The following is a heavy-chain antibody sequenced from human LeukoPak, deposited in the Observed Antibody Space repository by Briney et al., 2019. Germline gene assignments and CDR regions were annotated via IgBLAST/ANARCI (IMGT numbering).Heavy chain of an antibody. CDR2: IYYSGST. CDR3: ARHMVRGVIPVVGGIGLDY. D-gene: IGHD3-10*01. V-gene: IGHV4-59*04. CDR1: GGSISNYY. Sequence: SETLSLTCTVSGGSISNYYWSWIRQPPGKGLEWIGTIYYSGSTYYNPSFKSRLTISVDPSKNQFSLRLSSVTAADTAVYYCARHMVRGVIPVVGGIGLDYWGQGTLVTVSS. J-gene: IGHJ4*02.